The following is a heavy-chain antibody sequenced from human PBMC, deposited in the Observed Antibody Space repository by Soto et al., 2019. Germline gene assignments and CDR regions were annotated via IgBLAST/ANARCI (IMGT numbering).Heavy chain of an antibody. J-gene: IGHJ4*02. CDR1: GGSISSGGYS. Sequence: QLQLQESGSGLVKPSQTLSLTCAVSGGSISSGGYSWSWIRQPPGKGLEWIGYIYHSGSTYYNQSLKRRVAISVDRSKNQFSLKLSSVTAADTAVYYCAAGGGLPRYYWGQGTLVTVSS. CDR2: IYHSGST. D-gene: IGHD5-12*01. V-gene: IGHV4-30-2*01. CDR3: AAGGGLPRYY.